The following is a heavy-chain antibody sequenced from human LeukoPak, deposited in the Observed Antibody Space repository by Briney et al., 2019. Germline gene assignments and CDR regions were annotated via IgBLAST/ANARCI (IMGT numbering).Heavy chain of an antibody. J-gene: IGHJ3*02. Sequence: ASVKVSCKASGYTFTIYGISWVRQAPGQGLEWMGWISAYNGNTNYAQKLQGRVTMTTDTSTSTAYMELRSLRSDDTAVYYCAADRGDYSGSYWTAFDMRGQGTMVTVSS. CDR3: AADRGDYSGSYWTAFDM. CDR2: ISAYNGNT. V-gene: IGHV1-18*01. CDR1: GYTFTIYG. D-gene: IGHD1-26*01.